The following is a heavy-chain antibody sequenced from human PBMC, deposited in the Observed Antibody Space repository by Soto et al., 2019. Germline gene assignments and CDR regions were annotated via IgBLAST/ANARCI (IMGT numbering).Heavy chain of an antibody. Sequence: QVQLVQSGAEVKKPGSSVKVSCKASVGTFSSYAISWVQQAPGQGLEWMGGIIPIFGTANYAQKFQGRVTITADESTSTAYMELSSLRSEDTAVYYCAVYYYDSSPPWFDPWGQGTLVTVSS. J-gene: IGHJ5*02. CDR3: AVYYYDSSPPWFDP. CDR2: IIPIFGTA. CDR1: VGTFSSYA. V-gene: IGHV1-69*01. D-gene: IGHD3-22*01.